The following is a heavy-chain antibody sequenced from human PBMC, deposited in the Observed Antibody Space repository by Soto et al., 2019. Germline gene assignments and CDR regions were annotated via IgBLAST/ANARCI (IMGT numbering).Heavy chain of an antibody. Sequence: PGGSLRLSCAASGFSFRIHWMNWVRQAPGKGLEWVANLNQDGSEKYYVDSVKGRFTISRDNAKNPLSLQMNSLRAEDTAVYYCAGGSYWAQAILVNVS. CDR1: GFSFRIHW. CDR2: LNQDGSEK. V-gene: IGHV3-7*01. CDR3: AGGSY. J-gene: IGHJ4*02.